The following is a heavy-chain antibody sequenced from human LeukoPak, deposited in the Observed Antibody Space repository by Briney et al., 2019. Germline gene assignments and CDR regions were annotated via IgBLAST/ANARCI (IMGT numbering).Heavy chain of an antibody. CDR3: AKDMEGYCSGGTCYSPFDY. CDR2: ISWGGGST. Sequence: GGSLRLSCAASGFTLDDYTMHWVRQAPGKGLEWVSLISWGGGSTYYADSVKGRFTISRDNSKNSLYLQMNSLRTEDTALYYCAKDMEGYCSGGTCYSPFDYWGQGTLVTVSS. J-gene: IGHJ4*02. CDR1: GFTLDDYT. D-gene: IGHD2-15*01. V-gene: IGHV3-43*01.